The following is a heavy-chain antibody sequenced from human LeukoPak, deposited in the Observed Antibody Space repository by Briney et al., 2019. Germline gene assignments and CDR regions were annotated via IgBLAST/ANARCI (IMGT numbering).Heavy chain of an antibody. D-gene: IGHD3-3*01. V-gene: IGHV4-39*01. CDR1: GGTLSSSSYY. CDR2: IYYSGTP. J-gene: IGHJ4*02. CDR3: ARHVRFLEWLSSYYFDY. Sequence: SATLSLTCTVSGGTLSSSSYYWGWVRQPPGKGLEWIGSIYYSGTPYYNPSLKSRVTISVDTSKSQFSLRLTSVTAADTAVYYCARHVRFLEWLSSYYFDYWGQGTLVTVSS.